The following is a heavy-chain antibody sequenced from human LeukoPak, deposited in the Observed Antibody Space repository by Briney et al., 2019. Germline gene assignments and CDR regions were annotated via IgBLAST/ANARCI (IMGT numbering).Heavy chain of an antibody. CDR1: GFTFSSYG. D-gene: IGHD6-13*01. J-gene: IGHJ6*02. CDR2: ISYDGSNK. V-gene: IGHV3-30*18. CDR3: AKDRAAAGTGGYYYYGMDV. Sequence: GGSLRLSCAASGFTFSSYGMHWVRQAPGKGPEWVAVISYDGSNKYYADSVKGRFTISRDNSKNTLYLQMNSLRAEDTAVYYCAKDRAAAGTGGYYYYGMDVWGQGTTVTVSS.